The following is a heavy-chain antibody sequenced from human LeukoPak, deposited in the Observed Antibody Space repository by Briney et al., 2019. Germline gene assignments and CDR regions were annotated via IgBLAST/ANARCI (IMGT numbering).Heavy chain of an antibody. CDR2: ISDSGGST. CDR3: AKVPYSDYGSGRPPFMDV. CDR1: GFTFSNYA. Sequence: GGFLRLSCAASGFTFSNYAMSWVRQAPGKGLEWVSTISDSGGSTYYADSVKGRFTISRDNAKNTLYLQMSSLRAEDTAIHYCAKVPYSDYGSGRPPFMDVWGQGTTVAVSS. V-gene: IGHV3-23*01. J-gene: IGHJ6*02. D-gene: IGHD3-10*01.